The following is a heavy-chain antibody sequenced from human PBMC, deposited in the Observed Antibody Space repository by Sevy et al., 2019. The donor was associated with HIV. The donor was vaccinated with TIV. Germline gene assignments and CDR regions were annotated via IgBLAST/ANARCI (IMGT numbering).Heavy chain of an antibody. D-gene: IGHD3-10*01. V-gene: IGHV3-33*01. CDR2: IWYDGSNK. CDR1: GFTFSSYG. J-gene: IGHJ6*02. CDR3: ARGITMVRRGTQRGMDV. Sequence: GGSLRLSCAASGFTFSSYGMHWVRQAPGKGLEWVAVIWYDGSNKYYADSVKGRFTISGDNSKKTLYLLMNSTSAEYTAVYYCARGITMVRRGTQRGMDVWGQGTTVTVSS.